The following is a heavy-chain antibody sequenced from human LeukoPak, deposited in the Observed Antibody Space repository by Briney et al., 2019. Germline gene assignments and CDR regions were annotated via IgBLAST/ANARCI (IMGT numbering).Heavy chain of an antibody. CDR2: INPNSGGT. CDR1: GYTFTGYY. Sequence: GASVKVSCKASGYTFTGYYMHWVRQAPGQGLEWMGWINPNSGGTNYAQKFQGRATMTRDTSISTAYMELSRLRSDDTAVYYCARDATAMGYDFDYWGQGTLVTVSS. V-gene: IGHV1-2*02. J-gene: IGHJ4*02. CDR3: ARDATAMGYDFDY. D-gene: IGHD5-18*01.